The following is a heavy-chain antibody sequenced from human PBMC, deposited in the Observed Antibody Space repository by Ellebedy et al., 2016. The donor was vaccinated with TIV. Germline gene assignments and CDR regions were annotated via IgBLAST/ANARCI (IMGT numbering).Heavy chain of an antibody. CDR2: IWYDGSNK. CDR1: GFTFSSYG. CDR3: ATLPGGGDAFDI. J-gene: IGHJ3*02. D-gene: IGHD3-16*01. Sequence: GESLKISCAASGFTFSSYGMHWVRQAPGKGLEWVAVIWYDGSNKYYADSVKGRFTISRDNSKNTLYLQMNSLRAEDTAVYYCATLPGGGDAFDIWGQGTMVTVSS. V-gene: IGHV3-33*01.